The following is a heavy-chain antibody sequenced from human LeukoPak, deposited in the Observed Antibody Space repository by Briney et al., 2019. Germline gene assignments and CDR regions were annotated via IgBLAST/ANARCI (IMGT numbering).Heavy chain of an antibody. J-gene: IGHJ4*02. Sequence: SETLSLTCTVSGGSISSSSYYWGWIRQPPGKGLEWIGSIYYSGSTYYNPSLKSRVTISVDTSKNKFSLKLSSVTAADTAVYYCARGPRLAPVRVFDYWGQGTLVTVSS. D-gene: IGHD3-10*01. CDR2: IYYSGST. CDR1: GGSISSSSYY. V-gene: IGHV4-39*01. CDR3: ARGPRLAPVRVFDY.